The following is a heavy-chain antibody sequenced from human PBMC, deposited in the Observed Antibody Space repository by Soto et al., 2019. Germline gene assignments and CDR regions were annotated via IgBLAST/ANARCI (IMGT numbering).Heavy chain of an antibody. D-gene: IGHD1-26*01. V-gene: IGHV3-23*01. CDR3: AKDLVGAPRPYYFDY. CDR1: GFPFSSYA. Sequence: GGSLRLSCAASGFPFSSYAMTCVPQAPGKGLEWVSAISGSGGSTYYADSVKGRFTISRDNSKNTLYLQMNSLRAEDTAVYYCAKDLVGAPRPYYFDYWGQGTLVTVSS. J-gene: IGHJ4*02. CDR2: ISGSGGST.